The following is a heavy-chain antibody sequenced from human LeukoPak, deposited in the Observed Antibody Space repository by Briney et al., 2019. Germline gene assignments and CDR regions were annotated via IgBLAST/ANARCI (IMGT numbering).Heavy chain of an antibody. CDR1: GNSIRSSSYY. CDR3: ASRYYYDTRGYFLH. Sequence: SSETLSLTCTVSGNSIRSSSYYWGWIRQSPEKGLEWIGSIYYSGSTYYSASFKSRVTISVDTSQNQLSLKLRSVTAADRAVYYCASRYYYDTRGYFLHWGQGTLVTVSS. V-gene: IGHV4-39*01. CDR2: IYYSGST. D-gene: IGHD3-22*01. J-gene: IGHJ1*01.